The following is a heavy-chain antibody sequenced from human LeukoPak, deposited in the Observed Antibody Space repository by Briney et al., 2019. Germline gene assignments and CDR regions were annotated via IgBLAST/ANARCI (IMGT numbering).Heavy chain of an antibody. V-gene: IGHV1-3*01. CDR1: GYTFTSYA. CDR2: INAGNGNT. J-gene: IGHJ4*02. D-gene: IGHD4-23*01. Sequence: ASVKVSCKASGYTFTSYAMHWVRQAPGQRLEWMGWINAGNGNTKYSQKFQGRVTMTRDTSTGTVYMELSSLRSEDTAIYYCTRSYGSNPGYFDYWGQGTLVTVSS. CDR3: TRSYGSNPGYFDY.